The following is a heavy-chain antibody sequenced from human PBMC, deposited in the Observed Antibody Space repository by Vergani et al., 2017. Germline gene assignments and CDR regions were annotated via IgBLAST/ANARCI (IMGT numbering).Heavy chain of an antibody. D-gene: IGHD2-15*01. CDR1: GGSISSHY. V-gene: IGHV4-59*11. CDR3: ARDGRLGYCSGVSCYGFDP. J-gene: IGHJ5*02. Sequence: QVQLQESGPGLVKPSETLSLTCTVSGGSISSHYWSWIRQPPGKGLEWIAYIYYSGSTNYNPSLKSRVPISVDTSKNQLSLKLTSVTAAYTAVYYCARDGRLGYCSGVSCYGFDPWGQGTLVTVSS. CDR2: IYYSGST.